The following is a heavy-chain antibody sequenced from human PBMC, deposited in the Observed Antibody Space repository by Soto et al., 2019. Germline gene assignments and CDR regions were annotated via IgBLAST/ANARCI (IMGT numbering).Heavy chain of an antibody. J-gene: IGHJ5*02. V-gene: IGHV5-10-1*01. D-gene: IGHD2-21*02. CDR2: IAPADSYT. CDR1: GYNFPGYW. CDR3: VRVPIGHSDDSGDSDA. Sequence: GESLKISCTASGYNFPGYWIGWVRQMPGKGLEWMGRIAPADSYTNYSPSFHGHVTMSVDRSTSTAYLQWGSLKASDTAMYYCVRVPIGHSDDSGDSDAWGQGTQGTAPQ.